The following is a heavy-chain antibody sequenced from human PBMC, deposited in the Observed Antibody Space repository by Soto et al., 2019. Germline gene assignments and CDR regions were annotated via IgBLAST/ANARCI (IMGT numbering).Heavy chain of an antibody. D-gene: IGHD2-15*01. Sequence: SETLSLTCTVSGGSISSSSYYWGWIRQPPGKGLEWIGSIYYSGSTYYNPSLKSRVTISVDTSKNQFSLKLSSVTAADTAGYYCARHTPAMSIAPHWGQGTLVTVS. V-gene: IGHV4-39*01. CDR2: IYYSGST. CDR1: GGSISSSSYY. CDR3: ARHTPAMSIAPH. J-gene: IGHJ1*01.